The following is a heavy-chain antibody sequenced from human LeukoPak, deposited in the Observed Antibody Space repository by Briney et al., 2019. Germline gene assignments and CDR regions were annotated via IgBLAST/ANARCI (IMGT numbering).Heavy chain of an antibody. Sequence: PGGSLRLSCAASGFTFSSSWMHWVRQAPGKGLVWVSRINSDGSSTNYADSVKGRFTISRDNAKNTLYLQMNSLRAEDTALYFCAKKAQYNGNYPLDYWGQGTLVTVSS. J-gene: IGHJ4*02. V-gene: IGHV3-74*01. CDR1: GFTFSSSW. CDR2: INSDGSST. CDR3: AKKAQYNGNYPLDY. D-gene: IGHD1-26*01.